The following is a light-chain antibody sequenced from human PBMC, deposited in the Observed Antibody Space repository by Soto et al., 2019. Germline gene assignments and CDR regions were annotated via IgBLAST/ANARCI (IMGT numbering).Light chain of an antibody. Sequence: IGMKHSPCAPPLSPGGRATLSCRASQSVSSRLAWYPQKPGQAPRLLISGASSRATGIPDRFSGSGSGTDFTLTISRLEPEDVALYYCQHYVERSPRTFGQGTRLEIK. CDR3: QHYVERSPRT. J-gene: IGKJ5*01. CDR2: GAS. CDR1: QSVSSR. V-gene: IGKV3-20*01.